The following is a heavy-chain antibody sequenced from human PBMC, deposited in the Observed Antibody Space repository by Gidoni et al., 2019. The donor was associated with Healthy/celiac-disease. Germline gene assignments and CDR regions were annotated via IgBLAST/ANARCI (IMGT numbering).Heavy chain of an antibody. CDR1: GFTFSRYW. J-gene: IGHJ4*02. CDR2: IKQDGSEK. D-gene: IGHD2-2*01. V-gene: IGHV3-7*04. Sequence: EVQLVESGGGLVQPGGSLRLSCAASGFTFSRYWIGSVRQAPGKGLEWVANIKQDGSEKYYVDSVKGRFTISRDNAKNSLYLQMNSLRAEDTAVYYCARAQVGYCSSTSCPTAYYFDYWGQGTLVTVSS. CDR3: ARAQVGYCSSTSCPTAYYFDY.